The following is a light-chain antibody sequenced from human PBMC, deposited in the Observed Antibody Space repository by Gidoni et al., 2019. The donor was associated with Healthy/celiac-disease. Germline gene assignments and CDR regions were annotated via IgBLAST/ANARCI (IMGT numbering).Light chain of an antibody. V-gene: IGKV1-5*01. CDR2: HVS. CDR3: QQYNSYSFT. J-gene: IGKJ3*01. Sequence: DIQMTQSPSTLSASVGDRVTITCRASQSVSNWLAWYQQKPGRAPNLLIYHVSSLKSGVPSRFSGSGSATEFTITISSLQPDDFATYYGQQYNSYSFTSGPGTKVDIK. CDR1: QSVSNW.